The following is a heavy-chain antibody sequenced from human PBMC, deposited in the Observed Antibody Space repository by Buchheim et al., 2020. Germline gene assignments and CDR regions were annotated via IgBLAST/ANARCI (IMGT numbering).Heavy chain of an antibody. Sequence: QVQLQESGPGLVKPSQTLSLTCTVSGGSISSGSYYWSWSRQPAGKGLEWIGRIYTSGSTNYNPSLKSRVTISVDTSKNQFSLKLSSVTAADTAVYYCARDIVWSGSYFWFDPWGQGTL. CDR2: IYTSGST. CDR3: ARDIVWSGSYFWFDP. J-gene: IGHJ5*02. D-gene: IGHD3-10*01. CDR1: GGSISSGSYY. V-gene: IGHV4-61*02.